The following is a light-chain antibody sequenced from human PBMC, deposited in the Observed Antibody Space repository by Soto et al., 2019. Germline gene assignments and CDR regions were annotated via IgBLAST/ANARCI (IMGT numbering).Light chain of an antibody. J-gene: IGKJ5*01. CDR2: TAS. Sequence: DIQLTQSPSTLSASVGDRVTITCGASQGISSYLAWYQQKPGKAPKLLIYTASTLQSGVPSRFSGSGSGTDFTLTISSLQPEDFATYYCQQLNSYPITVGRGTRLEIK. V-gene: IGKV1-9*01. CDR3: QQLNSYPIT. CDR1: QGISSY.